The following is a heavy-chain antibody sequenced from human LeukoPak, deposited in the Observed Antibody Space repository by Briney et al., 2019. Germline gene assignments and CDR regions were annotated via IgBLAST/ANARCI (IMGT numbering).Heavy chain of an antibody. CDR3: AKDRGSGSSYYFDY. CDR2: VKQDGSEE. J-gene: IGHJ4*02. Sequence: GGSLRLSCAASGFTFSRHWMSWVRQAPGKGLEWVANVKQDGSEEFYVDSVKGRFTISRDNAKNSLYLQMNSLRAEDTAVYYCAKDRGSGSSYYFDYWGQGTLVTVSS. CDR1: GFTFSRHW. D-gene: IGHD3-10*01. V-gene: IGHV3-7*01.